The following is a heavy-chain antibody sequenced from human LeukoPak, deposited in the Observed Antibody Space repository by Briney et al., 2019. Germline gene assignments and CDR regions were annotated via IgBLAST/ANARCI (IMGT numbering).Heavy chain of an antibody. CDR1: GFTFSSYA. Sequence: QPGRSLRLSCAASGFTFSSYAMHWVRQAPGKGLEWVAVVSYDGSNKYYADSEKGRFTISRDNAKNSLYLQMNSLRAEDTAVYYCAGEIPFDYWGQGTLVTVSS. CDR3: AGEIPFDY. J-gene: IGHJ4*02. CDR2: VSYDGSNK. V-gene: IGHV3-30-3*01.